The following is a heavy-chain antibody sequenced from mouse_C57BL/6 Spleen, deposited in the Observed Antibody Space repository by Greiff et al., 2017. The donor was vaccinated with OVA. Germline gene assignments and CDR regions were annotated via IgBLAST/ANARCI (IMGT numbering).Heavy chain of an antibody. CDR1: GYTFTSYG. Sequence: LVESGAELARPGASVKLSCKASGYTFTSYGISWVKQRTGQGLEWIGEIYPRSGNTYYNEKFKGKATLTADKSSSTAYMELRSLTSEDSAVYFCAKRGSSGSYFDYWGQGTTLTVSS. V-gene: IGHV1-81*01. J-gene: IGHJ2*01. CDR2: IYPRSGNT. D-gene: IGHD3-2*02. CDR3: AKRGSSGSYFDY.